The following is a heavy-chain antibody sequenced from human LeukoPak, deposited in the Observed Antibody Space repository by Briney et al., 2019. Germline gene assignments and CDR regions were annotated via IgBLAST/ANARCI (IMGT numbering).Heavy chain of an antibody. Sequence: SETLSLTCTVSGGSISSGDYYWGWIRQPPGKGLEWIGSIYYSGSTYYNPSLKSRVTISVDTSKNQFSLKLSSVTAADTAVYYCASPIVGAKYAFDIWGQGTMVTVSS. CDR1: GGSISSGDYY. V-gene: IGHV4-39*01. CDR3: ASPIVGAKYAFDI. D-gene: IGHD1-26*01. J-gene: IGHJ3*02. CDR2: IYYSGST.